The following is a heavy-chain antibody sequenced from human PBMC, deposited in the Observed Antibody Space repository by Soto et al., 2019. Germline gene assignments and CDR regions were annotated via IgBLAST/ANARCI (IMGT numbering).Heavy chain of an antibody. J-gene: IGHJ4*02. D-gene: IGHD3-16*02. CDR2: INEDGRDT. V-gene: IGHV3-7*01. CDR1: GLAFRSFL. Sequence: EVQLVESGGGLVRPGGSLRLSCAASGLAFRSFLMSWVRQAPGGGLEWVANINEDGRDTYYSDSVRDRFTISRDNAANSLFLQMTSEAAEDTAVYSCATYHDDEWESYRHRYWGQGTLVTVSS. CDR3: ATYHDDEWESYRHRY.